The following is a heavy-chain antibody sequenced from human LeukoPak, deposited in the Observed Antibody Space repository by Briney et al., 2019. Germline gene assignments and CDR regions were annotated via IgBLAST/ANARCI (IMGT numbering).Heavy chain of an antibody. CDR1: GGTVSRYA. V-gene: IGHV1-69*13. J-gene: IGHJ4*02. D-gene: IGHD6-13*01. CDR3: ATLAAAGLYFDY. CDR2: IIPIFGTA. Sequence: ASVKVSCKASGGTVSRYAISWVRQAPGQGLEWMGGIIPIFGTANYAQKFQGRVTITADESTSTAYMELSSLRSEDTAVYYCATLAAAGLYFDYWGQGPLVTVSS.